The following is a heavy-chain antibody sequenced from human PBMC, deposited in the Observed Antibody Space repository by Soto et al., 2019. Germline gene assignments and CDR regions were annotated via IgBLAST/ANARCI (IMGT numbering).Heavy chain of an antibody. CDR2: IYYSGST. CDR3: ARVPLSIFFGVVENYYYYGMDV. CDR1: GGSISSGDYY. Sequence: SDTLSLSCTVPGGSISSGDYYWSWIRQPPGKGLEWIGYIYYSGSTYYNPSLKSRVTISVDTSKNQFSLKLSSVTAADTAVYYCARVPLSIFFGVVENYYYYGMDVWGQGTTVTVSS. V-gene: IGHV4-30-4*02. J-gene: IGHJ6*02. D-gene: IGHD3-3*01.